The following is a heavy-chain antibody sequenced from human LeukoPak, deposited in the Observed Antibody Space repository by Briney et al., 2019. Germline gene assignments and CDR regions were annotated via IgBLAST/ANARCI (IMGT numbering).Heavy chain of an antibody. D-gene: IGHD4-17*01. Sequence: ETLSLTCAVYGGSFSGYYWSWIRQPPGKGLEWIGEINHSGSTNYNPSLKSRVTISVDTSKNQFSLKLSSVTAADTAVYYCASYTVTTPYYFDYWGQGTLVTVSS. CDR3: ASYTVTTPYYFDY. J-gene: IGHJ4*02. CDR1: GGSFSGYY. V-gene: IGHV4-34*01. CDR2: INHSGST.